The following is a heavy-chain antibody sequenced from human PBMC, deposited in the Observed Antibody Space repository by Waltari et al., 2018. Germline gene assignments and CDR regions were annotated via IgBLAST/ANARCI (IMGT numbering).Heavy chain of an antibody. CDR1: GFTFSNYP. J-gene: IGHJ4*02. D-gene: IGHD1-1*01. Sequence: EVQLLESGGGLVQPGGSLRLSCAASGFTFSNYPVSWVRQAPGKGLEWVSAIGGSGGTTYFADSVKGRFTISRDNSKDTLYLQMNSLRAEDTAVYYCAKLPTATSFLDYWGQGILVTVSS. CDR3: AKLPTATSFLDY. CDR2: IGGSGGTT. V-gene: IGHV3-23*01.